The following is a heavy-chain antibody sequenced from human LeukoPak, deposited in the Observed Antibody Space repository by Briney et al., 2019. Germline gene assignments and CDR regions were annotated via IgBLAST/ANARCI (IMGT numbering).Heavy chain of an antibody. CDR1: GGSFSGYY. J-gene: IGHJ5*02. Sequence: SETLSLTCAVYGGSFSGYYWSWIRQPPGKGLEWIGEINHSGSTNYNPSLKSRVTISVDTSKNQFPLKLSSVTAADTAVYYCARRYYDFWSGPNWFDPWGQGTLVTVSS. D-gene: IGHD3-3*01. CDR3: ARRYYDFWSGPNWFDP. V-gene: IGHV4-34*01. CDR2: INHSGST.